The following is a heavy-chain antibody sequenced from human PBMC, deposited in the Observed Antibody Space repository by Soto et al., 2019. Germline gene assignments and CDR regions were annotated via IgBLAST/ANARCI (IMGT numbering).Heavy chain of an antibody. CDR1: GYSFTSYW. Sequence: PGASLKISCKGSGYSFTSYWISWVRQMPGKGLEWMGRIDPSDSYTNYSPSFQGHVTISADKSISTAYMELSRLRSDDTAVYYCARDGPIARGYSYGRYGMDVWGQGTTVTVSS. CDR3: ARDGPIARGYSYGRYGMDV. J-gene: IGHJ6*02. V-gene: IGHV5-10-1*01. D-gene: IGHD5-18*01. CDR2: IDPSDSYT.